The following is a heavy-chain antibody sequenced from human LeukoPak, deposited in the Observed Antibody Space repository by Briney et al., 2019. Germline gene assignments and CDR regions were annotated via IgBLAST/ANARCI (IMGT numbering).Heavy chain of an antibody. V-gene: IGHV1-8*01. CDR1: GYTFSSVG. CDR3: ARGGPSNWFDP. J-gene: IGHJ5*02. Sequence: ASVKVSCKTSGYTFSSVGINWVRQATGQGLEWMGWMNPYSGDTDTAQNFLGRVIITRNTSINTAYMELSSLTSEDTAVYYCARGGPSNWFDPWGQGTLVIVSS. CDR2: MNPYSGDT.